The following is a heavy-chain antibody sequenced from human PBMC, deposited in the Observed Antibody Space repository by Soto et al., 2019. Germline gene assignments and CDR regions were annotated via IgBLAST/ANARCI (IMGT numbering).Heavy chain of an antibody. CDR1: GGSFSGYY. J-gene: IGHJ4*02. Sequence: QVQLQQWGAGLLKPSETLSLTCAVYGGSFSGYYWSWIRQPPGKGLEWIGEINHSGSTNYNPSLKSRVTISVDTSKNHFSLKLSSVTAADTAVYYCARGRHYYDSSGYLPPFDYWGQGTLVTVSS. CDR2: INHSGST. CDR3: ARGRHYYDSSGYLPPFDY. D-gene: IGHD3-22*01. V-gene: IGHV4-34*01.